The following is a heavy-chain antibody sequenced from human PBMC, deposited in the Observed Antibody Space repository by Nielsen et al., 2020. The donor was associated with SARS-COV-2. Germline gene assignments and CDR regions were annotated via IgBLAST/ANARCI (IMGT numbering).Heavy chain of an antibody. J-gene: IGHJ4*02. V-gene: IGHV3-30*04. Sequence: GGSLRLSCAASGFTFSSYAMHWVRQAPGKGLEWVAVISYDGSNKYYADSVKGRFTISRDNSKNTLYLQMNSLRAEDTAVYYCARILEGFSKGFDYWGQGTLVTVSS. CDR3: ARILEGFSKGFDY. CDR1: GFTFSSYA. CDR2: ISYDGSNK. D-gene: IGHD3-3*01.